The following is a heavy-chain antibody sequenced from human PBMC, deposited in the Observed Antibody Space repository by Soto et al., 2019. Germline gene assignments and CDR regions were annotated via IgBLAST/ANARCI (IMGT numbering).Heavy chain of an antibody. D-gene: IGHD5-18*01. CDR2: INHSGTT. CDR1: NGSLNGCY. V-gene: IGHV4-34*01. Sequence: SETLSLTCAVHNGSLNGCYWNWIRQPPGKGLEWIGEINHSGTTHFNPSLKSRVTMSVDTSKNQVSLTLKSVTAADTAVYFCARGVGCTYGFSVYWGQGTWVTVSS. J-gene: IGHJ4*02. CDR3: ARGVGCTYGFSVY.